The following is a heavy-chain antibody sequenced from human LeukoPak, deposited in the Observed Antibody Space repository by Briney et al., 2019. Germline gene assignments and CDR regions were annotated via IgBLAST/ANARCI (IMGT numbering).Heavy chain of an antibody. CDR2: ISFDGSNE. D-gene: IGHD6-19*01. Sequence: GGSLRLSCAASGFTFSSYVMHWVRQAPGKGLEWVAVISFDGSNEYYADSVKGRFTISRDNSKNTLYLQMNSLRAEDTAVYYCARDITLTVAGTWEGSYYYYYGMDVWGQGTTVTVSS. CDR1: GFTFSSYV. CDR3: ARDITLTVAGTWEGSYYYYYGMDV. V-gene: IGHV3-30*03. J-gene: IGHJ6*02.